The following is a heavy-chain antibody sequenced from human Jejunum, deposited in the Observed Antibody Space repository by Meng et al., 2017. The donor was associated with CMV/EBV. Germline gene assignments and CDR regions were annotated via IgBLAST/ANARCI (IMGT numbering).Heavy chain of an antibody. J-gene: IGHJ4*02. CDR1: GFIFTSYA. D-gene: IGHD1-26*01. CDR3: ARVEVGITSGDY. V-gene: IGHV1-18*01. Sequence: QVPLVSSGSEVKNPGASVKVSCEASGFIFTSYAISWVRQAPGQGLQYMGWISAYNGNINYAQTLQGRVTMTTDTSTSTAYMELKSLRSDDTAVYYCARVEVGITSGDYWGQGTLVTVSS. CDR2: ISAYNGNI.